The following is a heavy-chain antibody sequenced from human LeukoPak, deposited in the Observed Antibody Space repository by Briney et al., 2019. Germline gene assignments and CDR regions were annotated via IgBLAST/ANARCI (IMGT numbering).Heavy chain of an antibody. Sequence: PSETLSLTCTVSGGFIGSSSFYWAWIRQTPGKGLEWIGSLAYSGSTYYKSSLKSRVTLSVDAAKNQFSLNLTSVTAADTALFYCASSTSYYYDVSGYFEYWGKGILVTVSS. D-gene: IGHD3-22*01. CDR1: GGFIGSSSFY. CDR2: LAYSGST. V-gene: IGHV4-39*01. CDR3: ASSTSYYYDVSGYFEY. J-gene: IGHJ4*02.